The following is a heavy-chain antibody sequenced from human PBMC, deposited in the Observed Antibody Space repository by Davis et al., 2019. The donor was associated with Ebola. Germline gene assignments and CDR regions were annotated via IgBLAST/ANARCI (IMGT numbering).Heavy chain of an antibody. D-gene: IGHD7-27*01. V-gene: IGHV3-21*01. CDR1: GFTFSNYW. J-gene: IGHJ4*02. Sequence: GESLKISCVASGFTFSNYWMTWVRQAPGKGLEWVSSISISSAFIYYADSVKGRFTISRDNAKNSLYLQMNSLRDEDTAVYYCATDRNWDFDYWGQGTLVTVSS. CDR3: ATDRNWDFDY. CDR2: ISISSAFI.